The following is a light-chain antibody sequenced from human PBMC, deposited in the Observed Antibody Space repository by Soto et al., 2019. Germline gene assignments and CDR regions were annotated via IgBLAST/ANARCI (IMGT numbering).Light chain of an antibody. CDR3: QQRSDWPPT. J-gene: IGKJ4*01. CDR1: QSVRSY. V-gene: IGKV3-11*01. CDR2: DAS. Sequence: EIVLTQSPATLSLSPGDRATLSCRASQSVRSYLAWYQQKPGQAPRLLIYDASNSATGIPARFSGSGSGTDFTLTVSSLEPEDFAVYYCQQRSDWPPTFGGGTKVEIE.